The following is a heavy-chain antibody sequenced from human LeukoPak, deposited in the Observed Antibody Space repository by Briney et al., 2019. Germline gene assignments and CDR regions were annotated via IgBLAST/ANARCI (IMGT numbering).Heavy chain of an antibody. CDR1: GFTFRSYA. Sequence: GGSLRLPCAASGFTFRSYAMHWVRQAPGTGLEWVSFISYDGNNQYYADSVKGRFTISRDNSKNTLYLQMNSLRTEDTAVYYCAKDAGDQGYFDYWGQGTLVTVSS. D-gene: IGHD3-16*01. CDR2: ISYDGNNQ. CDR3: AKDAGDQGYFDY. J-gene: IGHJ4*02. V-gene: IGHV3-30*04.